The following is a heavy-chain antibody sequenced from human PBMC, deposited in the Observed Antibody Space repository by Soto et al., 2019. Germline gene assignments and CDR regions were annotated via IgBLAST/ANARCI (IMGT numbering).Heavy chain of an antibody. J-gene: IGHJ6*02. CDR1: GFTFSSYG. V-gene: IGHV3-30*18. CDR3: AKDLRNWNDVTHYYYGMDV. Sequence: GGSLRLSCAASGFTFSSYGMHWVRQAPGKGLEWVAVISYDGSNKYYADSVKGRFTISRDNSKNTLYLQMNSLRAEDTAVYYCAKDLRNWNDVTHYYYGMDVWGQGTTVTVSS. D-gene: IGHD1-1*01. CDR2: ISYDGSNK.